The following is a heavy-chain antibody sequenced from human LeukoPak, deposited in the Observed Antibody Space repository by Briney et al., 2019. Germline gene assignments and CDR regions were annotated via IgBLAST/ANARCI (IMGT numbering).Heavy chain of an antibody. CDR3: AKELVGASRFHDY. CDR2: VIGDGTVK. D-gene: IGHD1-26*01. CDR1: GFTLSSYA. V-gene: IGHV3-23*01. Sequence: PGGSLRLSCAAPGFTLSSYAMTWVRQAPGKGLEWVSVVIGDGTVKYYADSVKGRFTISRYNSKNTLYLQRNGLRADDTAVYYCAKELVGASRFHDYWGQGTLVTVSS. J-gene: IGHJ4*02.